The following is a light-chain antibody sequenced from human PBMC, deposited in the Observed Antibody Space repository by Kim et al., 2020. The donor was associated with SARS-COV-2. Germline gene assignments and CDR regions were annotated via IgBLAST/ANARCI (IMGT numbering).Light chain of an antibody. J-gene: IGLJ3*02. V-gene: IGLV3-27*01. Sequence: SYELTQPSSVSVSLGQTARITCSADVLAKKYARWFQQKPGQPPVLVIYKDSERPSGIPERFSGSSSGTTVSLTISGAQVEDEADYYCYSASDNNLVFGGGTQLTVL. CDR2: KDS. CDR3: YSASDNNLV. CDR1: VLAKKY.